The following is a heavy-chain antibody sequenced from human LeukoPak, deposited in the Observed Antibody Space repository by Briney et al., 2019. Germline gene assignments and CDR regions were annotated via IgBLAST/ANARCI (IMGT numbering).Heavy chain of an antibody. CDR1: GFTFSSYW. V-gene: IGHV3-74*01. CDR3: ARDGDAPMTDFDY. D-gene: IGHD2-21*02. Sequence: GGSLRLSCAASGFTFSSYWMCWVRQDPGKGLAWVSCIKTDGSITAYAGSVKGRFTISKDNAKNTLYLQMNSLRADDTAVYYCARDGDAPMTDFDYWGQGTLVTVSS. CDR2: IKTDGSIT. J-gene: IGHJ4*02.